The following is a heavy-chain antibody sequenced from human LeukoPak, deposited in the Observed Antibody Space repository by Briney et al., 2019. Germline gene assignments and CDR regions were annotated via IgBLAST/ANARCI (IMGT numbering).Heavy chain of an antibody. D-gene: IGHD6-13*01. J-gene: IGHJ3*02. CDR3: ARASSSWYHAFDM. CDR1: GGSISISPYS. CDR2: ISYSGET. Sequence: SETLSLTCTAPGGSISISPYSWTGLRQPPEKGLERVGTISYSGETLDNTSLKSRVTISVETSKNQVSLKLSSVTAADTAVYCCARASSSWYHAFDMWGQGTMVTVSS. V-gene: IGHV4-39*01.